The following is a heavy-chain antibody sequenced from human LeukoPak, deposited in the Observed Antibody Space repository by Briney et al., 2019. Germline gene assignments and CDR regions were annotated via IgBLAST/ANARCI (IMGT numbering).Heavy chain of an antibody. Sequence: GGSLRLSCAASGFTFNNYGMHWVRQAPGKGLEWVAVISYDGPNKYYADSVKGRFTISRDNSKNTLYLQMKSLRAEDTAVYYCAKGGGYEAQYYYYYLDVWGKGTTVTISS. V-gene: IGHV3-30*18. J-gene: IGHJ6*03. CDR3: AKGGGYEAQYYYYYLDV. CDR1: GFTFNNYG. CDR2: ISYDGPNK. D-gene: IGHD5-12*01.